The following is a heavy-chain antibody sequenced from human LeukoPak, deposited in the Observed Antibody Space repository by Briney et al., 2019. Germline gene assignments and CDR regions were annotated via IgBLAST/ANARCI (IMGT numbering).Heavy chain of an antibody. V-gene: IGHV3-21*01. D-gene: IGHD3-10*01. CDR1: GFTFSIYN. CDR3: ARNYYYRFDY. Sequence: PGGSLRLSCTASGFTFSIYNMNWVRQAPGKGLEWVALISSSSGYLYYTDSVRGRFTISRDNAKDSLYLQMNSLRAEDTAVYFCARNYYYRFDYWGQGTLVAVSS. CDR2: ISSSSGYL. J-gene: IGHJ4*02.